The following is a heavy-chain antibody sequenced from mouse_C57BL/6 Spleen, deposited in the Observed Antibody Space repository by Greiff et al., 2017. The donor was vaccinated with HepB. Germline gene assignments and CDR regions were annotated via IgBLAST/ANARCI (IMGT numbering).Heavy chain of an antibody. V-gene: IGHV1-42*01. J-gene: IGHJ3*01. Sequence: EVQLQQSGPELVKPGASVKISCKASGYSFTGYYMNWVKQSPEKSLEWIGEIHPSTGGTTYNQKFKAKATLTVDKSSSTAYMQLKSLTSEDSAVYYCARRGLRPFAYWGQGTLVTVSA. CDR1: GYSFTGYY. CDR2: IHPSTGGT. CDR3: ARRGLRPFAY. D-gene: IGHD2-4*01.